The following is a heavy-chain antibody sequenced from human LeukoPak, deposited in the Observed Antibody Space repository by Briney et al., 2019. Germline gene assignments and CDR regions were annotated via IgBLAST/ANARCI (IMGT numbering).Heavy chain of an antibody. Sequence: GGSLRLSCAVSGLXFSTYGIHWVRQAPGKGLEWVAIIWYDGSNKCYTDSVKGRFTISRDNSKNTLYLQMNSLKADDTAFYYCVRGPNQYISAWYYFDYWGQGTLVTVSS. CDR3: VRGPNQYISAWYYFDY. D-gene: IGHD6-19*01. CDR2: IWYDGSNK. CDR1: GLXFSTYG. V-gene: IGHV3-33*01. J-gene: IGHJ4*02.